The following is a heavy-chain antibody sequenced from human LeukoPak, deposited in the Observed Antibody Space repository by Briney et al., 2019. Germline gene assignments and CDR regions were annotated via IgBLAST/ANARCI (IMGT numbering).Heavy chain of an antibody. Sequence: SQTLSLTCAISGDSVSSNSAAWNWIRQSPSRGLEWQGRTYYRSKWYNDYAVSVKSRITINPDTSKNQFSLQLNSVTPEDTAVYYCARDYPRRYCGSGGSCYPPHWFDPWGQGTLVTVSS. CDR1: GDSVSSNSAA. D-gene: IGHD2-15*01. J-gene: IGHJ5*02. CDR3: ARDYPRRYCGSGGSCYPPHWFDP. V-gene: IGHV6-1*01. CDR2: TYYRSKWYN.